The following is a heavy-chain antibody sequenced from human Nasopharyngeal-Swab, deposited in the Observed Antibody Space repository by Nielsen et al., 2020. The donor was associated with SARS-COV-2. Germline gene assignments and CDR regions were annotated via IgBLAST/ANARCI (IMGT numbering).Heavy chain of an antibody. CDR2: IDPSDSYT. CDR1: GFTFTSYW. J-gene: IGHJ4*02. V-gene: IGHV5-10-1*01. Sequence: GGSLRLSCAASGFTFTSYWISWVRQMPGKGLEWMGRIDPSDSYTNYSPSFQGHVTISADKSISTAYLQWSSLKASDTAMYYCARRGPSGWYFYWGQGTLATVSS. CDR3: ARRGPSGWYFY. D-gene: IGHD6-19*01.